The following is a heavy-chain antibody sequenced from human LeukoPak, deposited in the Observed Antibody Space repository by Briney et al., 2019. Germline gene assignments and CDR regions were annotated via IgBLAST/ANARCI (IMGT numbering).Heavy chain of an antibody. J-gene: IGHJ4*02. V-gene: IGHV1-18*01. CDR3: ARAPSKYYDFWSGYYTGFDY. D-gene: IGHD3-3*01. Sequence: ASVKVSCKASGYTFTSYGISWVRQAPGQGLEWMGWISAYNGNTNYAQKFQGRVTMTTDTSTSTAYMELRSLRSDDTAVYYCARAPSKYYDFWSGYYTGFDYWGQGTLVTVSS. CDR2: ISAYNGNT. CDR1: GYTFTSYG.